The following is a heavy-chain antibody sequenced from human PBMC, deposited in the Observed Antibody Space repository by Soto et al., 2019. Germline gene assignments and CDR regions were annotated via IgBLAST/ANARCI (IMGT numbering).Heavy chain of an antibody. D-gene: IGHD4-17*01. CDR1: GGSFSGYY. Sequence: SETLSLTCAGYGGSFSGYYWSWIRQTPGKGLEWLGEINHRGSTNYNPSLKSRVTISVDTSKNQFSLKLSSVTAADTAVYYCARVRIYGDYVYFDYWGQGTLVTVSS. V-gene: IGHV4-34*01. CDR3: ARVRIYGDYVYFDY. J-gene: IGHJ4*02. CDR2: INHRGST.